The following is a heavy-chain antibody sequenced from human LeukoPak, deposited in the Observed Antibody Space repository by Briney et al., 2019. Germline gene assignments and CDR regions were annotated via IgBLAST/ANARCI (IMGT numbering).Heavy chain of an antibody. CDR2: ISSDGSNK. Sequence: GGSLRLSCAASGFTFSNYAMSWVRQAPGKGLEWVAVISSDGSNKYYADSVKGRFTISRDNSKNTLYLQMNSLRPEDTAVYYCARGLAYYYDSSAYFLDYWGQGTLVTVSS. CDR3: ARGLAYYYDSSAYFLDY. D-gene: IGHD3-22*01. CDR1: GFTFSNYA. V-gene: IGHV3-30*04. J-gene: IGHJ4*02.